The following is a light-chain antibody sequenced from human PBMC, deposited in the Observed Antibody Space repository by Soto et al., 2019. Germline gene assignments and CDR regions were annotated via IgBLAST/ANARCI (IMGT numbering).Light chain of an antibody. Sequence: EIVLTQSPGTLSLSPGERATLSCRASQSFSSNYLAWYQQKPGQAPRLLIYGASSRATGIPDRFSGSGSGTDFTLTISRLEPEDFAVYYCQQYGSSPTFGPGTKVDIK. V-gene: IGKV3-20*01. J-gene: IGKJ3*01. CDR2: GAS. CDR3: QQYGSSPT. CDR1: QSFSSNY.